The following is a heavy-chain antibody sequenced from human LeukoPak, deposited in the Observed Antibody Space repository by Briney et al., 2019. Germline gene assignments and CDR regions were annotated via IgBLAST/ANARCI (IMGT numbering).Heavy chain of an antibody. Sequence: GGSLRLSCAASGFTFSSYGMHWVRQAPGKGLEWVAVISYDGSNKCYADSVKGRFTISRDNSKNTLYLQMNSLRAEDTAVYYCAKDGIAVADYWGQGTLVTVSS. CDR1: GFTFSSYG. V-gene: IGHV3-30*18. J-gene: IGHJ4*02. CDR3: AKDGIAVADY. CDR2: ISYDGSNK. D-gene: IGHD6-19*01.